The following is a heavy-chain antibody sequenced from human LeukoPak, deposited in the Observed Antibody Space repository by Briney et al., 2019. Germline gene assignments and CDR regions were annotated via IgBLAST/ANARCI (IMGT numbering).Heavy chain of an antibody. CDR2: IWYDGSKK. V-gene: IGHV3-33*01. Sequence: GTSLRLSCAASGFTFSNYGMHWVRQAPGKGLEWLAVIWYDGSKKYYTDSVKGRFTVSRDNSKNTLYLQMNSLRAEDTAVYYCARGLYDSSGYYYFPHYWGQGTLVTVSS. CDR1: GFTFSNYG. J-gene: IGHJ4*02. D-gene: IGHD3-22*01. CDR3: ARGLYDSSGYYYFPHY.